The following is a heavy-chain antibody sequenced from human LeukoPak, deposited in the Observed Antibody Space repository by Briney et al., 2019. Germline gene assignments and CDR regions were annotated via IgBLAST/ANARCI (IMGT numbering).Heavy chain of an antibody. D-gene: IGHD5-12*01. CDR2: VSYDGSNE. CDR3: ARGRNLVATSGYFDY. CDR1: GFTFSSFA. Sequence: GRSLRLSCAASGFTFSSFAMHWVRQAPGKGLEWVATVSYDGSNEYYADSVQGRFTISRDNSKNTLYLQMNSLRTEDTAVYYCARGRNLVATSGYFDYWGQGTLVTVSS. J-gene: IGHJ4*02. V-gene: IGHV3-30-3*01.